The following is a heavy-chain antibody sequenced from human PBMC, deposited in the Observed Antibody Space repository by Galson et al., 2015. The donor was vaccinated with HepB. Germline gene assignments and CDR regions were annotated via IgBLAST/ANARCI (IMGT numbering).Heavy chain of an antibody. CDR2: IRSKAYGGTT. Sequence: SLRLSCAASGFTFGAYAMSWFRQAPGKGLEWVGFIRSKAYGGTTEYAASVKGRFTISRDDSKSIAYLQMNSLKTEDTAVYYCTRGRYSSGWYGYWGQGTLVTVSS. D-gene: IGHD6-19*01. CDR1: GFTFGAYA. CDR3: TRGRYSSGWYGY. J-gene: IGHJ4*02. V-gene: IGHV3-49*03.